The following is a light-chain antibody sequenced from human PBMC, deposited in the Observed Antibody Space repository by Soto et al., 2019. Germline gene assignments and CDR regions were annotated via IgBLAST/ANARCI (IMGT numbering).Light chain of an antibody. CDR2: DDS. CDR1: DIRTRS. V-gene: IGLV3-21*02. CDR3: QVWDFVTDHAV. Sequence: SYELTQPPSLSVAPGQTATITCGGDDIRTRSVHWYQQKPGQAPVPVVYDDSDSVIPERFSGSNSGNTATLTIGRAEAGDEADYYCQVWDFVTDHAVFGGGTKLTVL. J-gene: IGLJ2*01.